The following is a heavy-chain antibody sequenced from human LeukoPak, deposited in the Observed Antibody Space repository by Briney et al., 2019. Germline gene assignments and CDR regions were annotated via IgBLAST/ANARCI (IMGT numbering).Heavy chain of an antibody. Sequence: PSETLSLTCAVYGGSFSGYYWSWIRQHPGKGLEWIGEINHSGSTNYNPSLKSRVTISVDTSKNQFSLKLSSVTAADTAVYYCAGRFDYWGQGTLVTVSS. J-gene: IGHJ4*02. V-gene: IGHV4-34*01. CDR1: GGSFSGYY. CDR2: INHSGST. CDR3: AGRFDY.